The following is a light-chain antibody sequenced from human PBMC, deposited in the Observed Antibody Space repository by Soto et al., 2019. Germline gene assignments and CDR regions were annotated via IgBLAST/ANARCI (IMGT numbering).Light chain of an antibody. Sequence: DIQMTQSPSSVSASVGDRVTITCRASQGIGGSLAWSQQKPGKAPRLLIYDASTLLGGVPSRFSGSWSGTDLTLAFRCLQPDDCATYFCQQLDSLPITFGQGTRLEIK. V-gene: IGKV1-12*01. J-gene: IGKJ5*01. CDR2: DAS. CDR1: QGIGGS. CDR3: QQLDSLPIT.